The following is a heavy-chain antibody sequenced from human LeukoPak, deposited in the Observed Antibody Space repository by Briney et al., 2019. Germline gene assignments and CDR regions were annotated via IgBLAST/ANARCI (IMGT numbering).Heavy chain of an antibody. CDR1: GYTLTELS. V-gene: IGHV1-24*01. D-gene: IGHD2-8*01. J-gene: IGHJ4*02. CDR2: FDPEDGET. Sequence: ASVKVSCKVSGYTLTELSMHWVRQAPGKGLEWMGGFDPEDGETIYAQKFQGRVTMTEVTSTDTAYMELSSLRSEDTAVYYCATPPLYCTNGVCSFDYWGQGTLVTVSS. CDR3: ATPPLYCTNGVCSFDY.